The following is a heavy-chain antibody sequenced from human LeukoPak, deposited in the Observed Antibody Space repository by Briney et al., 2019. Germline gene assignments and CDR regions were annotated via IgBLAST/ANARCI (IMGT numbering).Heavy chain of an antibody. CDR3: AKDGSPYYDSSGYYYNFDY. CDR1: GFTFSSYA. Sequence: GRSLRLSCAASGFTFSSYAMHWVRQAPGKGLEWVAVISYDGSNKYYADSVKGRFTISRDNSKNTLYLQMNSLRAEDTAVYYCAKDGSPYYDSSGYYYNFDYWGQGTLVTVSS. V-gene: IGHV3-30*04. J-gene: IGHJ4*02. D-gene: IGHD3-22*01. CDR2: ISYDGSNK.